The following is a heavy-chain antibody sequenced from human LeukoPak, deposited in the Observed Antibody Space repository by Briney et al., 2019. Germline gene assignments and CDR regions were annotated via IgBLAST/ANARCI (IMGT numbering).Heavy chain of an antibody. CDR1: GGSISSYY. V-gene: IGHV4-4*07. Sequence: SETLSLTCTVSGGSISSYYWSWVRQPAGKGLEWIGRIYTSGSTNYNPSLKSRVTMSVDTSKDQFSLKLSSVTAADTAVYYCARENVLLWFGESLAGYYFDYWGQGTLVTVSS. D-gene: IGHD3-10*01. J-gene: IGHJ4*02. CDR3: ARENVLLWFGESLAGYYFDY. CDR2: IYTSGST.